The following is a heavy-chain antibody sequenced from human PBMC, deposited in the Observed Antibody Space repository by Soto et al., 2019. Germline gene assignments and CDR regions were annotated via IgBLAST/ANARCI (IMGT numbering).Heavy chain of an antibody. CDR3: ARGIPLEY. D-gene: IGHD5-18*01. V-gene: IGHV1-18*01. CDR1: CSTFTSFG. CDR2: ISSYNGNT. J-gene: IGHJ4*02. Sequence: ASVKVSCRPSCSTFTSFGIRWVRQAPGQGHEWMGWISSYNGNTNYAQKLQGRVTMATXTSTTTAYMELRALRSDDTAVYYCARGIPLEYWGQGTLVTVSS.